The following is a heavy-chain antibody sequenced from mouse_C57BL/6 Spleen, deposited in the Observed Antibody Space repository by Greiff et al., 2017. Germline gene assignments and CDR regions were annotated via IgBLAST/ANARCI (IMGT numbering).Heavy chain of an antibody. J-gene: IGHJ3*01. CDR3: ARGTAQATAWFAY. CDR1: GYAFTNYL. D-gene: IGHD3-2*02. V-gene: IGHV1-54*01. Sequence: VQLQQSGAELVRPGTSVKVSCKASGYAFTNYLIEWVKQRPGQGLEWIGVINPGSGGTNYNEKFKGKATLTADKSSSTAYMQLSSLTSEDSAVYFCARGTAQATAWFAYWGQGTLVTVSA. CDR2: INPGSGGT.